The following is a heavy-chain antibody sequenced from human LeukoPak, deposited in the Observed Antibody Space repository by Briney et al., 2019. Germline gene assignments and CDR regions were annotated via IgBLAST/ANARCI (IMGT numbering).Heavy chain of an antibody. CDR3: AKYQVPISYGWDYYMDV. J-gene: IGHJ6*03. Sequence: GGSLRLSCAASGFTFSSYAMSWVRQAPGKGLEWVSAISGSGGSTYYADSVKGRFTISRDNSKNTLYLQMNSLRAEDTAVYYCAKYQVPISYGWDYYMDVWGKGTTVTVSS. CDR1: GFTFSSYA. D-gene: IGHD3-10*01. CDR2: ISGSGGST. V-gene: IGHV3-23*01.